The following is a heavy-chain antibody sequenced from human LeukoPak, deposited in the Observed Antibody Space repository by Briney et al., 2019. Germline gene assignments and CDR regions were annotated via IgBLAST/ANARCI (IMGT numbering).Heavy chain of an antibody. CDR1: GYTFTNYD. Sequence: ASVKVSCKSSGYTFTNYDKNWVRQATGQGLEWMGWMNPNSGNTGYAQRFQGRVTMTMNTSISTAYMELSNLRSEDTAVYYCATMIPRTLYPWGQGTLVTVSS. V-gene: IGHV1-8*01. CDR3: ATMIPRTLYP. CDR2: MNPNSGNT. D-gene: IGHD3-16*01. J-gene: IGHJ5*02.